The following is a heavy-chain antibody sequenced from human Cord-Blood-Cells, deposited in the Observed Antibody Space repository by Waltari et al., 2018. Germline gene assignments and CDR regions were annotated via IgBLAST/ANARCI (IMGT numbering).Heavy chain of an antibody. Sequence: QLQLQESGPGLVKPSETLPLPCTVSGGSLSSRLFDWGWIRPPPRKGLEWIGSIYYSGSTYYNPSLKSRVTISVDTSKNQFSLKLSSVTAADTTVYYCARHTGGYDFWSGYYAFDIWGQGTMVTVSS. V-gene: IGHV4-39*01. CDR3: ARHTGGYDFWSGYYAFDI. CDR2: IYYSGST. J-gene: IGHJ3*02. CDR1: GGSLSSRLFD. D-gene: IGHD3-3*01.